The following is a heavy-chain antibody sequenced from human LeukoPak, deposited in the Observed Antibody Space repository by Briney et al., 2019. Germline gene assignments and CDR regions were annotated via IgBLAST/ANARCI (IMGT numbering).Heavy chain of an antibody. CDR2: ISGSGGST. Sequence: GGSLRLSCAASRFTFNTYAMSWVRQAPGKGLERVSAISGSGGSTYYADSVKGRFTISRDNSKNTLYLQMSSLRVEDTAVYYCAKGYYSGSGKYYFDFWGQGTLVTISS. D-gene: IGHD3-10*01. CDR1: RFTFNTYA. J-gene: IGHJ4*02. CDR3: AKGYYSGSGKYYFDF. V-gene: IGHV3-23*01.